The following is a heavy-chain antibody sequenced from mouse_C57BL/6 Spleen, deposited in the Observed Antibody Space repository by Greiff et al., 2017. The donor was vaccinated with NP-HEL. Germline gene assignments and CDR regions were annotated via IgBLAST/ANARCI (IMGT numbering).Heavy chain of an antibody. J-gene: IGHJ4*01. Sequence: QVQLKESGPELVKPGASVKISCKASGYAFSSSWMNWVKQRPGKGLEWIGRISPGDGDTNYNGKFKGKATLTADKSSSTAYMQLSSLTSEDSAVYFCAPYDYAMDYWGQGTSVTVSS. CDR3: APYDYAMDY. CDR2: ISPGDGDT. V-gene: IGHV1-82*01. CDR1: GYAFSSSW. D-gene: IGHD2-3*01.